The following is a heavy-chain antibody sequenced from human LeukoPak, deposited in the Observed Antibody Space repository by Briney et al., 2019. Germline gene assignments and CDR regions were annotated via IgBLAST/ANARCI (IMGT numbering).Heavy chain of an antibody. Sequence: ASVKVSCKASGYTFSGYFMHWVRQAPGQGLEWTGRINPGSGDTEFAQKFQGRVTMTRDTSISTAYMEVSGLTFDDTAIYYCARDLSSTPNWELDHWGQGTLVTVSS. CDR1: GYTFSGYF. J-gene: IGHJ5*02. V-gene: IGHV1-2*06. D-gene: IGHD7-27*01. CDR2: INPGSGDT. CDR3: ARDLSSTPNWELDH.